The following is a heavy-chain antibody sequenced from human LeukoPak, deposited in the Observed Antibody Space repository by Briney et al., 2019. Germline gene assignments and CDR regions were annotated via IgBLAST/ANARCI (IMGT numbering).Heavy chain of an antibody. J-gene: IGHJ4*02. V-gene: IGHV5-51*01. D-gene: IGHD2-2*01. CDR1: RSSFTIYW. CDR3: TKSSGNLVH. Sequence: GESLTISCQGSRSSFTIYWIGCVRQMPGKGLEWMGIIYPGDSDTRYSPSFQGQVTISADKSISTPYLQWSSLKASDTAMYYGTKSSGNLVHGGQGTLVAVSS. CDR2: IYPGDSDT.